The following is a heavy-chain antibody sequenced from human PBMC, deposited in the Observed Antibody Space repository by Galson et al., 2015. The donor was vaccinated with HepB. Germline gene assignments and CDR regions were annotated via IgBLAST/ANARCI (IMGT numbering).Heavy chain of an antibody. CDR3: ARIATTVTSSGGLDS. Sequence: PALVKPTQTLTLTCTFSGFSLTTTGMCVSWIRQPPGKALEWLARIDWDDDKFYTTSLKTRLTISKDTSKNQVGLRMTNMDPVDTATYFCARIATTVTSSGGLDSWSQGILVTVSS. V-gene: IGHV2-70*17. CDR1: GFSLTTTGMC. D-gene: IGHD3-10*01. J-gene: IGHJ4*02. CDR2: IDWDDDK.